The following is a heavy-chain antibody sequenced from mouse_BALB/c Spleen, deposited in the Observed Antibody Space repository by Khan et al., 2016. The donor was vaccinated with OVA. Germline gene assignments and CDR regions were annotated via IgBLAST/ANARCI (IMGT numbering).Heavy chain of an antibody. V-gene: IGHV3-8*02. Sequence: EVQLVESGPSLVKPSQTLSLTCSVTGDSITSGFWNWIRKFPGNKFEYMGYVTYSGNTYYNPSLKSRISITRNTSKSQYYLQLNSETTEDTATVLRAKSYGSWTMDYWGQGTSVTVSS. D-gene: IGHD1-1*01. CDR3: AKSYGSWTMDY. CDR1: GDSITSGF. J-gene: IGHJ4*01. CDR2: VTYSGNT.